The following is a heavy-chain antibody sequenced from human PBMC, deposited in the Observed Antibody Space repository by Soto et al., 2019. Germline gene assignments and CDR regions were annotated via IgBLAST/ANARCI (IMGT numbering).Heavy chain of an antibody. CDR3: ARPPKGGAGTYFDY. CDR2: IYYSGST. D-gene: IGHD6-19*01. V-gene: IGHV4-39*01. Sequence: SETSLTCTVSGGSISSSSYYWGWIRQPPGKGLEWIGSIYYSGSTYYNPSLKSRVTISVDTSKNQFSLKLSSVTAADTAVYYCARPPKGGAGTYFDYWGQGTLVTVSS. CDR1: GGSISSSSYY. J-gene: IGHJ4*02.